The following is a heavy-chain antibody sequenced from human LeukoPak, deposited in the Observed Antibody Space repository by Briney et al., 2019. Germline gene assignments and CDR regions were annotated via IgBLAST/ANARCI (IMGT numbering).Heavy chain of an antibody. CDR3: ARRYSNSFDY. J-gene: IGHJ4*02. Sequence: KSGGSLRLSCAASGFTFSDYYMTWIRQAPGKGLEWVSYIGNSGGTIYYTDSVKGRFTISRDNAKNSLYLQMNSLRAEDTAVYYCARRYSNSFDYWGQGTLVTVSS. D-gene: IGHD4-11*01. V-gene: IGHV3-11*01. CDR2: IGNSGGTI. CDR1: GFTFSDYY.